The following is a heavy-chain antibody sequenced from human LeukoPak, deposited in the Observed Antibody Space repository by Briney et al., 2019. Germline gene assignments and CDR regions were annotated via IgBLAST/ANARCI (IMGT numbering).Heavy chain of an antibody. D-gene: IGHD3-9*01. V-gene: IGHV3-7*01. CDR3: ARLTIPAGYYYYMDV. J-gene: IGHJ6*03. CDR2: IKQDGSEK. Sequence: PGGSLRLSCAASGFTFTSYWMSWVRQAPGKGLEWVANIKQDGSEKYYVDSVKGRFTISRDNAKNSLYLQMNSLRAEDTAVYYCARLTIPAGYYYYMDVWGKGTTVTVSS. CDR1: GFTFTSYW.